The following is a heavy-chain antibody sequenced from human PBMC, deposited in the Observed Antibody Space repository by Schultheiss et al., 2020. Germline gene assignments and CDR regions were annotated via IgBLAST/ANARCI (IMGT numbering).Heavy chain of an antibody. D-gene: IGHD3-10*01. CDR2: IYYSGST. CDR3: ARGGSHLRPYHYGMDV. CDR1: GGSISSGDYY. J-gene: IGHJ6*02. V-gene: IGHV4-31*03. Sequence: SETLSLTCTVFGGSISSGDYYWSWIRQHPGKGLEWIGYIYYSGSTYYNPSLKSRVTISVDTSKNQFSLKLSSVTAADTAVYYCARGGSHLRPYHYGMDVWGQGTTVTVSS.